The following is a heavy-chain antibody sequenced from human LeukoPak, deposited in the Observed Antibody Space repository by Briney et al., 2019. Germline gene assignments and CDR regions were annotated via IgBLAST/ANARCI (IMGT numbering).Heavy chain of an antibody. V-gene: IGHV1-2*06. J-gene: IGHJ4*02. CDR1: GYTFTGYY. CDR3: ASIRRIYDSSGSSFDY. Sequence: GASVKVSCKASGYTFTGYYMHWVRQAPGQGLEWMGRINPNSGDTNYAQKFQGRVTMTRDTSISTAYMELSRLRSDDTAVYYCASIRRIYDSSGSSFDYWGQGTLVTVSS. D-gene: IGHD3-22*01. CDR2: INPNSGDT.